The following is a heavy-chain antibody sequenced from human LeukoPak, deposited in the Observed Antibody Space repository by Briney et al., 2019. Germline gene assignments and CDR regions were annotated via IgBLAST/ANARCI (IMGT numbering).Heavy chain of an antibody. J-gene: IGHJ5*02. CDR1: GFTFNSYG. CDR2: IRFDGSNA. D-gene: IGHD3-10*01. Sequence: PERSLRLSCAASGFTFNSYGMHWVRQAPGKGLQWVAFIRFDGSNAYYPDSVKGRFTISRDNSKNTLSLQMNSLRAEDTAVYYCAKDPTQYYSGSGSSSWFDPWGQGTLVTVSS. CDR3: AKDPTQYYSGSGSSSWFDP. V-gene: IGHV3-30*02.